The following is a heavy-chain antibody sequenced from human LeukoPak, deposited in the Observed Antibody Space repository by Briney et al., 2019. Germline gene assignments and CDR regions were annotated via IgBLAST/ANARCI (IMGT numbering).Heavy chain of an antibody. CDR2: ISGNGGYT. V-gene: IGHV3-23*01. Sequence: GGSLRLSCAASGFTFSSYAMSWVRQAPEKGLQWVSGISGNGGYTYYADSVKGRFTISRDNSKNTLYLQMNSLRAEDTAIYYCAKVWGHGGYPFDYWGQGTLLTVPS. CDR3: AKVWGHGGYPFDY. J-gene: IGHJ4*02. CDR1: GFTFSSYA. D-gene: IGHD4-23*01.